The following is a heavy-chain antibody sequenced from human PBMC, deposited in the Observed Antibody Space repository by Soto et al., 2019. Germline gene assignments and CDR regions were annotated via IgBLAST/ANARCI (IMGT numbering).Heavy chain of an antibody. V-gene: IGHV4-4*07. CDR3: ARKVASYWYFDL. CDR2: IYASGTT. CDR1: GGSIGPYY. Sequence: SETLSLTCTASGGSIGPYYWRWIRQSAGKGLEWIGRIYASGTTNYNPSLKSRLTMSVDTSKNQFSLKLSSVTAADTAVYYCARKVASYWYFDLWGRGTLVTVSS. J-gene: IGHJ2*01.